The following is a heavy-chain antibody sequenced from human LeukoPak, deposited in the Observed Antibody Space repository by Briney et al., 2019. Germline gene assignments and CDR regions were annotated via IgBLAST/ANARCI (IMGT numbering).Heavy chain of an antibody. CDR2: IAYDGSNK. CDR1: GFNIGNSG. Sequence: PGGSLRLSCAASGFNIGNSGMHWVRQAPGKGLEWMTCIAYDGSNKYYAESVKGRFTISSDNSKNTVYLQMNSLRPEDTAVYYCAKDRGGWSLDQWGQGTLVTVSS. V-gene: IGHV3-30*02. J-gene: IGHJ4*02. CDR3: AKDRGGWSLDQ. D-gene: IGHD6-19*01.